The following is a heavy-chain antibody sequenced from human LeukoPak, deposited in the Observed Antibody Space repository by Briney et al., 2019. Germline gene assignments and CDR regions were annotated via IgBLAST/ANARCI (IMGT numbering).Heavy chain of an antibody. CDR1: GFTVSSNY. J-gene: IGHJ4*01. D-gene: IGHD1-26*01. V-gene: IGHV3-66*01. CDR3: ARSISGSYFGYFDY. CDR2: IYSGGST. Sequence: GGSLRLSCAASGFTVSSNYMSWVRQAPGKGLEWVSVIYSGGSTYYADSVKGRFTISRDNSKNTLYLQMNSLRAEDTAVYYCARSISGSYFGYFDYWGQEPWSPSPQ.